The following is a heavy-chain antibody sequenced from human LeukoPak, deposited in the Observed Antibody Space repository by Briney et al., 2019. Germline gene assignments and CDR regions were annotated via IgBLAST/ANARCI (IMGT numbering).Heavy chain of an antibody. CDR1: GFTFSSYW. CDR3: ARRGIVGAAIDAFDI. V-gene: IGHV3-7*01. Sequence: PGGSLRLSCEASGFTFSSYWMSWVRQAPGKGLEWVANIKQDGSENYYVDSVKGRFSISRDNTKNSLYLQMNSLRAEDTAVYYCARRGIVGAAIDAFDIWGQGTMVTVSS. J-gene: IGHJ3*02. CDR2: IKQDGSEN. D-gene: IGHD1-26*01.